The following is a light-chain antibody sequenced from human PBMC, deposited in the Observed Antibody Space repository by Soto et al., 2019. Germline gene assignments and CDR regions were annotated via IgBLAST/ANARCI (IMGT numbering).Light chain of an antibody. CDR2: GAS. V-gene: IGKV3-15*01. CDR1: QSVSGD. J-gene: IGKJ1*01. Sequence: EIVMTQSPATLSVSPGERATLSCRASQSVSGDLAWYQQKPGQAPRLLIYGASTRATGIPARFSGSGSGTESTLTISSLQSEDFAVYYCQQYNNWPPSFGQGTKVEIK. CDR3: QQYNNWPPS.